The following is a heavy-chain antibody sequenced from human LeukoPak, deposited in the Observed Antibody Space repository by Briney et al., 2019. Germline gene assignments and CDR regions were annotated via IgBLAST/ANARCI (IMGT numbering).Heavy chain of an antibody. CDR3: ARDSPSIAVARFDP. CDR1: GGSISSYY. J-gene: IGHJ5*02. V-gene: IGHV4-4*07. CDR2: IYTSGST. Sequence: SETLSLTCTVSGGSISSYYWSWIRQPAGKGLGWIGRIYTSGSTNYNPSLKSRVTMSVDTSKNQFSLKLSSVTAADTAVYYCARDSPSIAVARFDPWGQGTLVTVSS. D-gene: IGHD6-19*01.